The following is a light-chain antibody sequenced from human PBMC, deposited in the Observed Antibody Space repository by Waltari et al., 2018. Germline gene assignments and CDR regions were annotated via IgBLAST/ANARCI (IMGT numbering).Light chain of an antibody. Sequence: DIQMTQSPSTLSASVGDRVTVTCRASQSIIRYLAWYQQKPGKAPKVLIHDTSNLESGVPSRFSGSGFGTEFTLTISSLQSEDVATYYCQHYYNFPWTFGQGTKVEIK. V-gene: IGKV1-5*01. CDR2: DTS. J-gene: IGKJ1*01. CDR1: QSIIRY. CDR3: QHYYNFPWT.